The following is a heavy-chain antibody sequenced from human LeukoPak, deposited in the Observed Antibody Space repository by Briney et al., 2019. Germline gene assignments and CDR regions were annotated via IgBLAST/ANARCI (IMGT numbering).Heavy chain of an antibody. CDR2: ISYDGSNK. CDR3: AKDREYYDFWSGLYYYCYGMDV. Sequence: PGGSLRLSCAASGFTFSSYGMHWVRQAPGKGLEWVAVISYDGSNKYYADSVKGRFTISRDNSKNTLYLQMNSLRAEDTAVYYCAKDREYYDFWSGLYYYCYGMDVWGQGTTVTVSS. CDR1: GFTFSSYG. D-gene: IGHD3-3*01. V-gene: IGHV3-30*18. J-gene: IGHJ6*02.